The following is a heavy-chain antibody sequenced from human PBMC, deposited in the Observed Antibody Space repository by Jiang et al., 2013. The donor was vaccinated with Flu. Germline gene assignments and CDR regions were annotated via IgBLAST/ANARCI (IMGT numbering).Heavy chain of an antibody. CDR2: IDPSDSYT. Sequence: SLRISCKGSGYSFTSYWISWVRQMPGKGLEWMGRIDPSDSYTNYSPSFQGHVTISADKSISTAYLQWSSLKASDTAVYYCATTYDSSGYFDYWGQGTLVTVSS. V-gene: IGHV5-10-1*01. J-gene: IGHJ4*02. CDR3: ATTYDSSGYFDY. CDR1: GYSFTSYW. D-gene: IGHD3-22*01.